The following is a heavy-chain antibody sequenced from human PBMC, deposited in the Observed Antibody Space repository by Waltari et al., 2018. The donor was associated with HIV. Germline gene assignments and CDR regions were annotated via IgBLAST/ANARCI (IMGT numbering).Heavy chain of an antibody. CDR2: ISSRSSDI. CDR1: GFTFSSYT. V-gene: IGHV3-21*01. CDR3: ARASRGVAVAGFDY. Sequence: EVQLVESGGGLVKPGGSLRLSCEASGFTFSSYTMNWVRQAPGKVLEWVSSISSRSSDIYYAVSVKGRFTISRDNAKNSLFLQMSSLRAEDMAVYYCARASRGVAVAGFDYWGQGILVTVSS. J-gene: IGHJ4*02. D-gene: IGHD6-19*01.